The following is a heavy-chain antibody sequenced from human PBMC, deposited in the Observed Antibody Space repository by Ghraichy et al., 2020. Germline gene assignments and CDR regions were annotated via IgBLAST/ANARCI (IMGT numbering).Heavy chain of an antibody. CDR1: GGTFSSYA. Sequence: SVKVSCKASGGTFSSYAISWVRQAPGQGLEWMGGIIPIFGTANYAQKFQGRVTITADESTSTAYMELSSLRSEDTAVYYCARHPADYYDSSGLYYFDYWGQGTLVTVSS. J-gene: IGHJ4*02. V-gene: IGHV1-69*13. CDR3: ARHPADYYDSSGLYYFDY. D-gene: IGHD3-22*01. CDR2: IIPIFGTA.